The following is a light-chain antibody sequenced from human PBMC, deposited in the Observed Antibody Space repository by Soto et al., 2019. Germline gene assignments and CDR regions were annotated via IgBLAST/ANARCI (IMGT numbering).Light chain of an antibody. Sequence: EVVLTQSPGTLSLSPGERATLACRASQRVSSNYLAWYQQNPGQAPRLLIYGAYSRATGIPDRSSGSGSGTDFTHTISRLEPEDFAVYYCQQYGTSLRTFGQGTKVDI. J-gene: IGKJ1*01. V-gene: IGKV3-20*01. CDR1: QRVSSNY. CDR2: GAY. CDR3: QQYGTSLRT.